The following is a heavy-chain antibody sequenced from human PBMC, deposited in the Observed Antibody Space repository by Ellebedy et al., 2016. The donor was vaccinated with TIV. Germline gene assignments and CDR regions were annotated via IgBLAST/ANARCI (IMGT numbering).Heavy chain of an antibody. CDR1: GGSISSYY. Sequence: SETLSLTXTVSGGSISSYYWSWVRQPPGKGLEWIGYINYSGSTSYNPSLKSRVTISVDKSKNHFSLKLSSVTAADTAVYYCARGYCSSISCFDYWGQGTLVTVSS. CDR3: ARGYCSSISCFDY. J-gene: IGHJ4*02. V-gene: IGHV4-59*12. CDR2: INYSGST. D-gene: IGHD2-2*01.